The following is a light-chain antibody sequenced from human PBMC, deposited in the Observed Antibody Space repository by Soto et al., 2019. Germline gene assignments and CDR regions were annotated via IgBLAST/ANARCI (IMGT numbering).Light chain of an antibody. Sequence: EIVMTQSPANLSVSPGESAMLSCRASEYVNNNLAWYQHKPGQALRLLIFGASTRDTDTPARFSGSVSGTEFTLTISSPQSADSAVYYCQQYKKWPPWTFGQGTKVEIK. J-gene: IGKJ1*01. CDR3: QQYKKWPPWT. CDR2: GAS. V-gene: IGKV3-15*01. CDR1: EYVNNN.